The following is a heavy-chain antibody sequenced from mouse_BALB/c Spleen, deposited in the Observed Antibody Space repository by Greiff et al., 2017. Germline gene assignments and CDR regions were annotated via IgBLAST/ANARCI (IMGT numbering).Heavy chain of an antibody. D-gene: IGHD2-1*01. V-gene: IGHV5-6-5*01. CDR2: ISSGGST. Sequence: DVKLVESGGGLVKPGGSLKLSCAASGFTFSSYAMSWVRQTPEKRLEWVASISSGGSTYYPDSVKGRFTISRDNARNILYLQMSSLRSEDTAMYYCARGKALYYGNYEEFAYWGQGTLVTVSA. CDR3: ARGKALYYGNYEEFAY. J-gene: IGHJ3*01. CDR1: GFTFSSYA.